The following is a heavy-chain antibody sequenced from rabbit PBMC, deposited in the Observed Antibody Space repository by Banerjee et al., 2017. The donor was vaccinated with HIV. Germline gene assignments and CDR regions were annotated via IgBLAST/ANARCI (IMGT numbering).Heavy chain of an antibody. D-gene: IGHD6-1*01. Sequence: QEQLVESGGGLVQPEGSLTLTCKASGFDFSSNAMCWVRQAPGKRPEWIACIYVGDGSTYYASWAKGRFTISKTSSTTVTLQMTSLTAADTATYFCAREGYSYGYATDSLNLWGPGTLVTVS. J-gene: IGHJ4*01. V-gene: IGHV1S47*01. CDR2: IYVGDGST. CDR3: AREGYSYGYATDSLNL. CDR1: GFDFSSNA.